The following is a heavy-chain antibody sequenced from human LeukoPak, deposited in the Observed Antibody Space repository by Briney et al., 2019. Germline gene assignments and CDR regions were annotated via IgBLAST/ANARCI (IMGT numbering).Heavy chain of an antibody. CDR1: GFTVSSKF. D-gene: IGHD3-16*01. CDR2: IYSGVIT. CDR3: AKDEVTSGGGLDY. J-gene: IGHJ4*02. V-gene: IGHV3-53*01. Sequence: GGSLRLSCAASGFTVSSKFMHWVRQAPRKGLELVSVIYSGVITYYADSVKGRFTVSRDNSRNTMYLHMNSLKVEDTAVYYCAKDEVTSGGGLDYWGQGTVVTVSS.